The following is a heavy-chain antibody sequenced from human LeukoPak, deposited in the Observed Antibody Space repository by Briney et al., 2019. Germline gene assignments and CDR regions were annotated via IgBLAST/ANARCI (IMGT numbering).Heavy chain of an antibody. V-gene: IGHV1-69*13. J-gene: IGHJ4*02. CDR1: GGTFSSYA. CDR3: ARGTSPLGLFDY. CDR2: IIPIFATA. Sequence: ASVKVSCKASGGTFSSYAISWVRQAPGQGLEWMGGIIPIFATANYAQKFQGRVTITADESTSTAYMELSSLRSEDTAVYYCARGTSPLGLFDYWGQGTLVTVSS. D-gene: IGHD2-2*01.